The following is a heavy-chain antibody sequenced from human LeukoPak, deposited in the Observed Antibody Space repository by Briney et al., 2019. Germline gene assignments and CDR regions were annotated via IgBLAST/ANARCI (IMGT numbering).Heavy chain of an antibody. D-gene: IGHD3-22*01. CDR3: ARWYDYDSKGYNYYFDY. CDR1: EFSFDDYA. Sequence: PGGSLRLSCAASEFSFDDYAMHWVRQAPGKGLEWVSVISWDGGTTYYADSVKGRFTISRDNAKNSLYLQMNSLRAEDTAVYYCARWYDYDSKGYNYYFDYWGQGTLVTVSS. J-gene: IGHJ4*02. CDR2: ISWDGGTT. V-gene: IGHV3-43D*03.